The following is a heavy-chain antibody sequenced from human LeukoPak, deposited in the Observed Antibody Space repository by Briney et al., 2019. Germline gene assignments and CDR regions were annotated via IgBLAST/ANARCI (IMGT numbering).Heavy chain of an antibody. J-gene: IGHJ4*02. CDR2: ISYTGST. CDR1: GGSISTSDFY. CDR3: ARDYSGSYYAPFGY. Sequence: SETLSLTCTVSGGSISTSDFYWGWIRQPPGKGLEWIGSISYTGSTYFNPSLKGRVTISVDTSKNQFSLRLTSVTAADTAVYYCARDYSGSYYAPFGYWGQGTLVTVSS. V-gene: IGHV4-39*02. D-gene: IGHD1-26*01.